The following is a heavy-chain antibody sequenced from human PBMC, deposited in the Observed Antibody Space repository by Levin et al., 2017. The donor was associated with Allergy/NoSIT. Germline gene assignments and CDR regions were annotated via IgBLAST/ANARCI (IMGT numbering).Heavy chain of an antibody. J-gene: IGHJ6*02. CDR2: IWGDGSKE. CDR1: GFTFSGYG. D-gene: IGHD4-23*01. CDR3: ATADHGNHERGSHFYGMEV. Sequence: GESLKISCAASGFTFSGYGMHWVRQAPGKGLEWVAVIWGDGSKELYADTVKGRFTISRDDSKDTLYLQMDSLRDEDTAVYFCATADHGNHERGSHFYGMEVWGQGTTVTVSS. V-gene: IGHV3-33*01.